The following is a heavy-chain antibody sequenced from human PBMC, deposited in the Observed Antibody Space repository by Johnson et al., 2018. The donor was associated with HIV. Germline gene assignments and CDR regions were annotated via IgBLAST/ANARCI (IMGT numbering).Heavy chain of an antibody. Sequence: QVQLVESGGGVVQPGRSLRLSCAASKFTFNNYAIHWVRQAPGKGLEWVAVISSDGSNKYYADSVKGRFTISRDNSKNTLYLQMNSLRSDDTAVYYCARPRIEVLPAGAFDIWGQGTMVTVSS. CDR3: ARPRIEVLPAGAFDI. J-gene: IGHJ3*02. CDR1: KFTFNNYA. CDR2: ISSDGSNK. V-gene: IGHV3-30*04. D-gene: IGHD2-2*01.